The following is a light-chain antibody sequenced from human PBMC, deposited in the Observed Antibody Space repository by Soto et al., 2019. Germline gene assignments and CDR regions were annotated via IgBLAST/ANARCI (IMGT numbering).Light chain of an antibody. J-gene: IGKJ4*01. V-gene: IGKV1-13*02. CDR1: QGVRSA. CDR3: QQFDTNLLT. Sequence: AIQLSQSPSSLSASVGDRVTMTCRASQGVRSALAWYQQRPGKAPKLLIFDASSLERGVPSRFSGSGSGTDFTITISNLQPEDFATYYCQQFDTNLLTFGGGTKVEIK. CDR2: DAS.